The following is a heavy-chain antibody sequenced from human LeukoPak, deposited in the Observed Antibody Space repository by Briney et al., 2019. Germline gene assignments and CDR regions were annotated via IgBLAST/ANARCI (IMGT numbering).Heavy chain of an antibody. Sequence: GGSLRLSCAASGFTFSSYEMNWVRQAPGKGLEWVSAISSSGGSTYYADSVKGRFTISRDNSKNTLYLQMNSLRAEDTAVYYCAKVPLVTAFKYFDYWGQGTLVTVSS. CDR3: AKVPLVTAFKYFDY. CDR1: GFTFSSYE. CDR2: ISSSGGST. D-gene: IGHD2-21*02. J-gene: IGHJ4*02. V-gene: IGHV3-23*01.